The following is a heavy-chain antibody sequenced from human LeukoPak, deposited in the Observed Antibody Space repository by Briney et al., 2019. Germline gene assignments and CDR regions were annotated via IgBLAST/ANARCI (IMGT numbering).Heavy chain of an antibody. CDR3: ARGGTYYDY. D-gene: IGHD1-26*01. J-gene: IGHJ4*02. CDR1: GDSISSYY. CDR2: IYYSGST. Sequence: PSETLSLTCSVSGDSISSYYWSWIRQSPGKGLEWIGHIYYSGSTNYNPSLKSRVNISVDTSKNQFSLRLSSVTAADTAMYYCARGGTYYDYWGQGTLVTVSS. V-gene: IGHV4-59*01.